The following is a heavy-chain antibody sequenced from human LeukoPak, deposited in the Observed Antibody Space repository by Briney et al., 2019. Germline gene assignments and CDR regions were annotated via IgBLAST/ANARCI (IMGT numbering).Heavy chain of an antibody. CDR1: GFTFSSYA. V-gene: IGHV3-23*03. Sequence: GGSLRLSCAASGFTFSSYAMSWVRQAPGKGLEWVSVIYSGGNTYYADSVKGRFTISKDNSKNTLYLQMNSLRAEDTAVYYCAKAPRPWVGGATGSRYYFDYWGQGTLVTVSS. D-gene: IGHD1-26*01. CDR2: IYSGGNT. J-gene: IGHJ4*02. CDR3: AKAPRPWVGGATGSRYYFDY.